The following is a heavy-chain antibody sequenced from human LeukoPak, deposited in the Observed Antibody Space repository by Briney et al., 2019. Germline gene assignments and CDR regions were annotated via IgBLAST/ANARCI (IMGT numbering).Heavy chain of an antibody. CDR1: GFTFYNYG. Sequence: GGSLRLSCAASGFTFYNYGMHWVRQAPGKGLERVAVISHDGSNIHYGDSVKGRFTISRDNSKNTLYLQMNSLRVEDTAVYYCAKDPYRVVVATGNYLDPWGQGTLVTVS. V-gene: IGHV3-30*18. CDR2: ISHDGSNI. CDR3: AKDPYRVVVATGNYLDP. D-gene: IGHD2-21*01. J-gene: IGHJ5*02.